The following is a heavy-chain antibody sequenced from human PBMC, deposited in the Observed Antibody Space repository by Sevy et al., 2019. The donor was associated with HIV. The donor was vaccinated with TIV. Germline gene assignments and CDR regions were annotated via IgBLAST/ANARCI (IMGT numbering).Heavy chain of an antibody. CDR2: ISSGSSYT. D-gene: IGHD4-17*01. Sequence: GESLKISCAVSGFTFSDYYMTWIRQSPGKGLEWVSYISSGSSYTNYADSVKGRFTISRDNAKNSLYLEIHTLRPEDTAVYYCARSRSNYADYYFDYWGQGTVVTVFS. J-gene: IGHJ4*02. V-gene: IGHV3-11*06. CDR3: ARSRSNYADYYFDY. CDR1: GFTFSDYY.